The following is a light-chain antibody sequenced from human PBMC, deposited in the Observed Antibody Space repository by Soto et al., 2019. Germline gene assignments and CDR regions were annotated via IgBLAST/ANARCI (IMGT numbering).Light chain of an antibody. CDR3: QHYNNWPPWT. Sequence: EITMTQSPATLSVSPGERATLSCRASQSVSSNLAWYQQKPGQAPRLLIYGAPTRATGIPARFSGSGSGTEFTLTISSLQSEDFAVYYCQHYNNWPPWTFGQGTKVEIK. CDR2: GAP. CDR1: QSVSSN. J-gene: IGKJ1*01. V-gene: IGKV3-15*01.